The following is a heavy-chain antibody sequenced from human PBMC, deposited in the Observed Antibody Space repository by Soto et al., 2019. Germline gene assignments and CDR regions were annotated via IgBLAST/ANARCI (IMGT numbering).Heavy chain of an antibody. CDR3: ARGDSGGSSSYYFDY. J-gene: IGHJ4*02. D-gene: IGHD2-15*01. CDR2: IYHSGRT. V-gene: IGHV4-31*03. Sequence: KPSETLSLTCTVSGGSIRSAGYYWTWIRQHPGKGLEWLGYIYHSGRTFYNPSLKSRLTISVDTSKNQFSLNLSSVTAADTAVYYCARGDSGGSSSYYFDYWGQGTLVTVSS. CDR1: GGSIRSAGYY.